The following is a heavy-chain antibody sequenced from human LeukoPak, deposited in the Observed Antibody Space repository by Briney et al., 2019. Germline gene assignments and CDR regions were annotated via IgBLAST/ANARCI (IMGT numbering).Heavy chain of an antibody. D-gene: IGHD4-17*01. CDR2: INHSGST. CDR1: GGSFSGYY. CDR3: ARDLKMYGDFPDAFDI. Sequence: SETLSLTCAVYGGSFSGYYWSWIRQPPGKGLEWIGEINHSGSTNYNPSLKSRVTISVDTSKNQFSLKLSSVTAADTAVYYCARDLKMYGDFPDAFDIWGQGTMVTVSS. J-gene: IGHJ3*02. V-gene: IGHV4-34*01.